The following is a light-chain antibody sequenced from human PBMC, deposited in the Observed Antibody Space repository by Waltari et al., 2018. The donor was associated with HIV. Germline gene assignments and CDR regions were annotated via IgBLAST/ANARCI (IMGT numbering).Light chain of an antibody. CDR1: SSTIGSNY. Sequence: QSVLTQPPSASGTTRQRVTISCSESSSTIGSNYVYWYQHLPGTAPKLLIYMNNQRPSGVPDRFSGSKSGTSASLAISGLRSEDEADYYCAAWDASLSAWVFGGGTKLTVL. J-gene: IGLJ3*02. CDR3: AAWDASLSAWV. CDR2: MNN. V-gene: IGLV1-47*01.